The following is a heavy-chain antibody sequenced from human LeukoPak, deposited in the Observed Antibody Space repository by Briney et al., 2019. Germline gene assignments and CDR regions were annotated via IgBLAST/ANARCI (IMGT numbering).Heavy chain of an antibody. V-gene: IGHV3-15*01. CDR1: GFTFSNAW. CDR2: IKSKTDGGTT. Sequence: AGGSLRLSCAASGFTFSNAWMSWVRQAPGKGLEWVGRIKSKTDGGTTDYAAPVKGRFTISRDDSKNTLYLQMNSLKTEDTAVYYCTTDIWVTSYYYYGMDVWGQGTTVTVSS. J-gene: IGHJ6*02. D-gene: IGHD3-16*01. CDR3: TTDIWVTSYYYYGMDV.